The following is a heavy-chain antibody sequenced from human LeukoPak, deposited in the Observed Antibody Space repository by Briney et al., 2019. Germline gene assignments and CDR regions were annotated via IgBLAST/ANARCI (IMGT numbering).Heavy chain of an antibody. CDR1: GGSISSGDYY. CDR3: ARGEYSYGYGGYFDY. D-gene: IGHD5-18*01. Sequence: SQTLSLTCTVSGGSISSGDYYWIWIRQHPGKGLEWIGYIYYSGSTYYNPSLKSRVTISVDTSKNQFSLKLSSVTAADTAVYYCARGEYSYGYGGYFDYWGQGTLVTVSS. J-gene: IGHJ4*02. CDR2: IYYSGST. V-gene: IGHV4-31*03.